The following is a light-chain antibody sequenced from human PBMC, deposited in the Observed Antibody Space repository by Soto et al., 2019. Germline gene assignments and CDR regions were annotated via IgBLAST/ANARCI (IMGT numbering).Light chain of an antibody. Sequence: QSALTQPPSASGSPGQSVTISCTGTSSDVGGYSYVSWYQQHPGKAPKLMIYEVSERPSGVPDRFSGSKSGNTASLTVSGLQAEDEADYYCSSYAGSSKYVFGTGTKLTVL. CDR1: SSDVGGYSY. CDR2: EVS. J-gene: IGLJ1*01. V-gene: IGLV2-8*01. CDR3: SSYAGSSKYV.